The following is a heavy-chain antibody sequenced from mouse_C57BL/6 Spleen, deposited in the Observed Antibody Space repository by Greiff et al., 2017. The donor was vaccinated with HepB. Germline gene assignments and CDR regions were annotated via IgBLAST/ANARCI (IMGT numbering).Heavy chain of an antibody. CDR3: ARQVTTVVAPYWYFDV. J-gene: IGHJ1*03. D-gene: IGHD1-1*01. Sequence: EVQRVESGGGLVKPGGSLKLSCAASGFTFSSYTMSWVRQTPEKRLEWVATISGGGGNTYYPDSVKGRFTISRDNAKNTLFLQMSSLRSEDTALYYCARQVTTVVAPYWYFDVWGTGTTVTVSS. V-gene: IGHV5-9*01. CDR1: GFTFSSYT. CDR2: ISGGGGNT.